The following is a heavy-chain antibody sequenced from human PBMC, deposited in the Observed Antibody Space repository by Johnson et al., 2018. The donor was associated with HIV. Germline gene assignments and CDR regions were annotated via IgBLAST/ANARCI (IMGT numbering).Heavy chain of an antibody. CDR1: GFTFSSYW. Sequence: VQLVESGGGLVQPGGSLRLSCAASGFTFSSYWMSWVRQAPGKGLEWVANIKQDGSEKYCVDSVKGRFPISRDNAQNSLYLQMNRLRAEDTAVYYFARDQFLESDAFDIWGQGTMVTVSS. CDR3: ARDQFLESDAFDI. J-gene: IGHJ3*02. V-gene: IGHV3-7*01. D-gene: IGHD3-3*01. CDR2: IKQDGSEK.